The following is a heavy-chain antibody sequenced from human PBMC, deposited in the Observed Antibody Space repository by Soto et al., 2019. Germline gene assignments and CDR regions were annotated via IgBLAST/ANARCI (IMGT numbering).Heavy chain of an antibody. J-gene: IGHJ4*02. CDR3: ARGRVLRFLEWLEDGFYFDS. Sequence: ASVKVSCKASGYTFTSYDINWGRQATGQGLEWMGWMNPNSGNTGYAQKFQGRVTMTRNTSIRTAYMELSIRRSEDTAVYYCARGRVLRFLEWLEDGFYFDSCGEGTLVTVSS. D-gene: IGHD3-3*01. CDR2: MNPNSGNT. CDR1: GYTFTSYD. V-gene: IGHV1-8*01.